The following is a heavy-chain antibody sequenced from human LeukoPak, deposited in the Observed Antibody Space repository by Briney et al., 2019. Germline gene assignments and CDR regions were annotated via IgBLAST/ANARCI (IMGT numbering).Heavy chain of an antibody. CDR3: ARGEDNGDDFDY. CDR2: ISPRGGT. D-gene: IGHD4-17*01. CDR1: GYTFTSYY. V-gene: IGHV1-2*04. J-gene: IGHJ4*02. Sequence: GASVKVSCKASGYTFTSYYMHWVRQAPGQGLEWMGWISPRGGTSYAQKFQGWVTMTRDTSISTAYMELSRLRSDDTAVYYCARGEDNGDDFDYWGQGTLVTVSS.